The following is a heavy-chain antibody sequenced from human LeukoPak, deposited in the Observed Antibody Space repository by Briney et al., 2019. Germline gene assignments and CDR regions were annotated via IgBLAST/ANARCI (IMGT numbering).Heavy chain of an antibody. CDR2: INPNSGGT. V-gene: IGHV1-2*02. D-gene: IGHD5-24*01. CDR3: ARAGGYNYFSGIDY. Sequence: ASVKVSCKASGYTFTGYYMHWVRQAPGQGLEWMGWINPNSGGTNYAQKFQGRVTMTRDTSISTAYMELSRLRSDDTAVYYCARAGGYNYFSGIDYWGQGTLVTVSS. J-gene: IGHJ4*02. CDR1: GYTFTGYY.